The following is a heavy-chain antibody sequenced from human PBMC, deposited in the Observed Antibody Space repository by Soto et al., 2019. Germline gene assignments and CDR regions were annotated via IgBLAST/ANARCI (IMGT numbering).Heavy chain of an antibody. CDR2: IYAGGDT. V-gene: IGHV3-53*01. Sequence: EVQLVESGGGLIQPGGSLRLSCAASGFSVSDNYVTWVRQAPGKGLGWVSAIYAGGDTFYADSVKGRFTISRATSENMVYLQMRSLTVEDTAVYHCARGLGFCSGGACYEYWGQGTVVTVSS. CDR3: ARGLGFCSGGACYEY. J-gene: IGHJ4*02. D-gene: IGHD2-15*01. CDR1: GFSVSDNY.